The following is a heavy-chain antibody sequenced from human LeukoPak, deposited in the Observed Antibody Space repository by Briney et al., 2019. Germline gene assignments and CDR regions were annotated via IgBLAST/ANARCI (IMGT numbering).Heavy chain of an antibody. CDR1: GFTFSSYG. J-gene: IGHJ3*02. Sequence: PGGSLRLSCAASGFTFSSYGMHWVRQAPGKGLEWVSSISSSSSYIYYADSVKGRFTISRDNAKNSLYLQMNSLRAEDTAVYYCARDRWLGAFDIWGQGTMVTVSS. CDR2: ISSSSSYI. CDR3: ARDRWLGAFDI. D-gene: IGHD6-19*01. V-gene: IGHV3-21*01.